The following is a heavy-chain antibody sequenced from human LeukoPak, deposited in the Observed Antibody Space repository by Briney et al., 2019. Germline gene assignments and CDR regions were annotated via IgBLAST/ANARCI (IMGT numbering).Heavy chain of an antibody. CDR3: ARDSGHTGYDLLDY. CDR2: IKHDGSEK. CDR1: GFTFNSYW. J-gene: IGHJ4*02. D-gene: IGHD5-12*01. V-gene: IGHV3-7*01. Sequence: GGSLRLSCADSGFTFNSYWMGWVRQTPGKGLEWVANIKHDGSEKYYVDSVEGRFAISRDNAKNSLFLQMNSLRAEDTAVYYCARDSGHTGYDLLDYWGQGTLVTVSS.